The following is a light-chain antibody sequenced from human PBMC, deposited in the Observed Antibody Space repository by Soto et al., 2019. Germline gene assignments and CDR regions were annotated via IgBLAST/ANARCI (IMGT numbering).Light chain of an antibody. J-gene: IGKJ2*01. V-gene: IGKV3-15*01. CDR3: QQYNNWPPYT. Sequence: EIVMTQSPATLSVSPGERATLSCRASQRVSRNLAWYQQKPGQAPRLLIYGASTRATGIPARFSGSGSGTEFTLTISSLQSEDFADYYCQQYNNWPPYTFGQGTKLEIK. CDR2: GAS. CDR1: QRVSRN.